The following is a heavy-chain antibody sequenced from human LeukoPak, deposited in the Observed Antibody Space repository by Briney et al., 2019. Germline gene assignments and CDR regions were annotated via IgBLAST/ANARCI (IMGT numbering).Heavy chain of an antibody. Sequence: PGGSLRLSCAASGFIFSTYWMHWVRQVPGKGLVWLCHSNGDGSSTSYADSVKGRFTISRDNAKNTLSLQMKSLSAEDTAVYYCARDISYSFNYWGQGTRVTVSS. CDR3: ARDISYSFNY. CDR2: SNGDGSST. D-gene: IGHD5-18*01. V-gene: IGHV3-74*01. CDR1: GFIFSTYW. J-gene: IGHJ4*02.